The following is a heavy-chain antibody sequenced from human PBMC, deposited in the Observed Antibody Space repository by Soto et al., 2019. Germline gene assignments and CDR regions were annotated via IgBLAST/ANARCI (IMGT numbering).Heavy chain of an antibody. CDR2: FNDRGT. CDR1: GFTFSSYA. D-gene: IGHD5-12*01. V-gene: IGHV3-23*01. CDR3: AKDEYSGFGSIDF. Sequence: PGGSLRLSCAASGFTFSSYAMSWVRQAPGGGLEWVSTFNDRGTHYADSVKGRFTISRDNSKNTLYLQMNSLRAEDTAVYYCAKDEYSGFGSIDFWGQGTQVTVS. J-gene: IGHJ4*02.